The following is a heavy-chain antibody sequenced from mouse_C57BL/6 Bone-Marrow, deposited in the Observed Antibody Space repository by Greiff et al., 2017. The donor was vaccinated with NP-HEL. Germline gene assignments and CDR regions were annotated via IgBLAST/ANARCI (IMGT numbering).Heavy chain of an antibody. CDR1: GYTFTDYY. CDR3: ARAVAWFAY. V-gene: IGHV1-19*01. J-gene: IGHJ3*01. CDR2: INPYNGGT. Sequence: EVKLMESGPVLVKPGASVKMSCKASGYTFTDYYMNWVKQSHGKSLEWIGVINPYNGGTSYNQKFKGKATLTVDKSSSTAYMELNSLTSEDSAVYYCARAVAWFAYWGQGTLVTVSA.